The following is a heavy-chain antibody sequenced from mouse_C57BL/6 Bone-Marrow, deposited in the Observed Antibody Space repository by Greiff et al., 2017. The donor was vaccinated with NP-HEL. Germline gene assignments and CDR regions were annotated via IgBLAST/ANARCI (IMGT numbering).Heavy chain of an antibody. CDR1: GYAFSSSW. CDR2: IYPGDGDT. J-gene: IGHJ1*03. Sequence: VQLQQSGPELVKPGASVKISCKASGYAFSSSWMNWVKQRPGKGLEWIGRIYPGDGDTNYNGKFKGKATLTADKSSSTAYMHLSSLTSEDSAVYFCASDYYGSSWYFDVWGTGTTVTVSS. CDR3: ASDYYGSSWYFDV. D-gene: IGHD1-1*01. V-gene: IGHV1-82*01.